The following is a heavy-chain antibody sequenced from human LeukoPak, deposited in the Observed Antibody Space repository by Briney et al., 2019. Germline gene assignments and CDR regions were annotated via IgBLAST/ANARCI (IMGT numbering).Heavy chain of an antibody. CDR3: AKDLPPYYGSGSYFDY. CDR1: GFTFSSYA. Sequence: GGSLRLSCAASGFTFSSYAMSWVRQAPGKGLERVSAISGSGGSTYYADSVKGRFTISRDNSKNTLYLQMNSLRAEDTAVYYCAKDLPPYYGSGSYFDYWGQGTLVTVSS. V-gene: IGHV3-23*01. D-gene: IGHD3-10*01. J-gene: IGHJ4*02. CDR2: ISGSGGST.